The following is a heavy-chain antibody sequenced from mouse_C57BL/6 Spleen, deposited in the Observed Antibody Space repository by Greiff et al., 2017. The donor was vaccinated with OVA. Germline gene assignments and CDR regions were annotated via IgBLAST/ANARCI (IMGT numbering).Heavy chain of an antibody. J-gene: IGHJ2*01. CDR2: INPNNGGT. CDR3: ARSLYDYDGFDY. Sequence: VHVKQSGPELVKPGASVKIPCKASGYTFTDYNMDWVKQSHGKSLEWIGDINPNNGGTIYNQKFKGKATLTVDKSSSTAYMELRSLTSEDTAVYYCARSLYDYDGFDYWGQGTTLTVSS. D-gene: IGHD2-4*01. V-gene: IGHV1-18*01. CDR1: GYTFTDYN.